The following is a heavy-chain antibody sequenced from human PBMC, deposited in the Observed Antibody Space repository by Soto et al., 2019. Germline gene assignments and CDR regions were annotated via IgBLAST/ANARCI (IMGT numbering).Heavy chain of an antibody. V-gene: IGHV3-30*03. CDR3: ATGVVVATTHFQH. J-gene: IGHJ1*01. Sequence: QVQLVESGGGVVQPGRSLRLSCAASGFTFSSYGMHWVRQAPGKGLEWVAVISYDGSDKYYADSVKGRFTISRDNSNNTLDLQRDSLRGEDTAGEYCATGVVVATTHFQHWGHGTLVTVSS. CDR2: ISYDGSDK. CDR1: GFTFSSYG. D-gene: IGHD2-15*01.